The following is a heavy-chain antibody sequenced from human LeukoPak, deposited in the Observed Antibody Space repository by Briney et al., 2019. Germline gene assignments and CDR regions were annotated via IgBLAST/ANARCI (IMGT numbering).Heavy chain of an antibody. CDR2: ISYDGSNK. V-gene: IGHV3-30*18. J-gene: IGHJ4*02. CDR3: AKRSSSWDYFDY. D-gene: IGHD6-13*01. CDR1: GFTFRSYD. Sequence: GRSLRLSCAASGFTFRSYDMHWVRQAPGKGLEWVAVISYDGSNKYYADSVKGRFTISRDNSKNTLYLQMTSLRAEDTAMYYCAKRSSSWDYFDYWGQGTLVTVSS.